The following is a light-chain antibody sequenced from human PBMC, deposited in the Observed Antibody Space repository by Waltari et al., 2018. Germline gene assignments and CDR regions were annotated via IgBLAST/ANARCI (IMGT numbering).Light chain of an antibody. V-gene: IGKV1-39*01. Sequence: DIQLTQSPSSLSASVGDRVTITCRASQSISRYLNGYQQEPGKAPKVLIYSASSLQTGVPSRFSGSGSGTDFTLTISSLQPEDFATYYCQQSYRAPITFGQGTRLDIK. CDR2: SAS. J-gene: IGKJ5*01. CDR1: QSISRY. CDR3: QQSYRAPIT.